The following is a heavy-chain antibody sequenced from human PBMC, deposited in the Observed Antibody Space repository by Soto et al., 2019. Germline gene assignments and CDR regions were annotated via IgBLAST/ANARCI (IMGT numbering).Heavy chain of an antibody. D-gene: IGHD2-15*01. Sequence: SETLSLTCTVSGGSISSYYWSWIRQPPGKGLEWIGYIYYSGSTNYNPSLESRVTISIDTSKNQFSLKLSSVTAADTVVYSCARHYCSGDNCYYFDYWGQGTLVTVSS. V-gene: IGHV4-59*08. CDR2: IYYSGST. CDR1: GGSISSYY. J-gene: IGHJ4*02. CDR3: ARHYCSGDNCYYFDY.